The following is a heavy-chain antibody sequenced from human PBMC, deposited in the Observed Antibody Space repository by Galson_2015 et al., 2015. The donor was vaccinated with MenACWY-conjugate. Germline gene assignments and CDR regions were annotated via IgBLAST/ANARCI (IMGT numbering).Heavy chain of an antibody. CDR3: ARHHGDYPASVVEFYY. V-gene: IGHV4-59*08. J-gene: IGHJ4*02. CDR2: IYYSGST. CDR1: GGSISSYY. Sequence: SETLSLTCTVSGGSISSYYWSWIRQPPGKGLEWIGYIYYSGSTNYNPSLKSRVTISVDTSKNQFSLKLSSVTAADTAVYYCARHHGDYPASVVEFYYWGQGTLVTVSS. D-gene: IGHD4-17*01.